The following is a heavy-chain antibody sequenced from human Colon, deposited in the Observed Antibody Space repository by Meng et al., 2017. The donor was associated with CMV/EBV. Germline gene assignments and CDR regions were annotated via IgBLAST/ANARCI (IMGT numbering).Heavy chain of an antibody. D-gene: IGHD2-2*02. Sequence: GESLKISCEGSGFTFRTAWMSWVRQAPGKGLEWVANIKQDGSEKYYVDSVKGRFTISRDNAKNSLYLQMNSLRAEDTALYYCVRGTLPAAVLGSFDVWGQGTMVTVSS. CDR3: VRGTLPAAVLGSFDV. V-gene: IGHV3-7*03. CDR2: IKQDGSEK. J-gene: IGHJ3*01. CDR1: GFTFRTAW.